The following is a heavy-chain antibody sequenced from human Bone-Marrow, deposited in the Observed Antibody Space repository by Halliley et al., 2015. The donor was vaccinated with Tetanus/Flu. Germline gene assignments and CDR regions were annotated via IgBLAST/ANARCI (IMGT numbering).Heavy chain of an antibody. CDR2: IYYSTYT. J-gene: IGHJ4*02. V-gene: IGHV4-59*02. CDR1: GDSVNNNF. CDR3: ARGEDFDYLLPYF. D-gene: IGHD3-9*01. Sequence: TLSLTCTVSGDSVNNNFWSWIRQPPGKGLEWIGYIYYSTYTNYNPSLTSRVTMSVDTSKSQFSLKLTSMTAADTAVYYCARGEDFDYLLPYFWGQGTLVTVSS.